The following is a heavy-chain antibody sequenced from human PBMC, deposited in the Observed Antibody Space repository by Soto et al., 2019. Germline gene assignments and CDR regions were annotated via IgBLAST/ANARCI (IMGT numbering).Heavy chain of an antibody. D-gene: IGHD5-12*01. V-gene: IGHV3-33*01. CDR1: GFTYSSYG. J-gene: IGHJ4*02. CDR3: ARDSAWLFDS. CDR2: IWYDGSNK. Sequence: QVQLVESGGGVVQPGRSLRLSCAVSGFTYSSYGMHWVRQAPGKGLEWVAVIWYDGSNKYYADSVKGRFIISRDDSKITLSLHMNSLRAEDTAVYYCARDSAWLFDSWGQGTLVTVSS.